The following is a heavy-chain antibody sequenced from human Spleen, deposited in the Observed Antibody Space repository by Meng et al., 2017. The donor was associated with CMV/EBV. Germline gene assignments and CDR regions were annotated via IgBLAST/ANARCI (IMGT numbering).Heavy chain of an antibody. CDR1: GFTFTGYY. CDR2: LNPNNGGT. D-gene: IGHD3-9*01. Sequence: KVSCKASGFTFTGYYILWVRQAPGQGLEWMGCLNPNNGGTVYARRFQGRVTMTRDTSINTVYMEVSGLRSDDTALYYCARGPDKFDPWGQGTLVTVSS. J-gene: IGHJ5*02. V-gene: IGHV1-2*02. CDR3: ARGPDKFDP.